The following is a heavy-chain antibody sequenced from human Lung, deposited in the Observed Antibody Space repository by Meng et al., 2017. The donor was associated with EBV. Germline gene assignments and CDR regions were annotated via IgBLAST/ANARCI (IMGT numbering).Heavy chain of an antibody. V-gene: IGHV1-69*13. J-gene: IGHJ4*02. Sequence: VQSVQSGAELKKPVSSVKVACTTSGGSFSTHTFSWVRQAPGQGLEWMGGLIAVFDKTKAAPRFQDRVTFTADESTSTAYMELSSLTFDDTAVYFCARGRRNEPLFDYWGQGTLVTVSS. D-gene: IGHD1-14*01. CDR1: GGSFSTHT. CDR2: LIAVFDKT. CDR3: ARGRRNEPLFDY.